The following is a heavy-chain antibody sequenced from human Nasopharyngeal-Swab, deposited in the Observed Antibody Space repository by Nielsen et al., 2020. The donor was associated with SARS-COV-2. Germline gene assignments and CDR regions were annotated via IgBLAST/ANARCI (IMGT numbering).Heavy chain of an antibody. CDR2: ISYDGSNK. J-gene: IGHJ6*03. D-gene: IGHD4-23*01. CDR1: GFTFSSYG. V-gene: IGHV3-30*18. CDR3: AKDIEVWVVTPWYMDV. Sequence: GGSLRLSCAASGFTFSSYGMHWVRQAPGKGLEWVAVISYDGSNKYYADSVKGRFTISRDNSKNTLYLQTNSLRAEDTAVYYCAKDIEVWVVTPWYMDVWGKGTTVTVSS.